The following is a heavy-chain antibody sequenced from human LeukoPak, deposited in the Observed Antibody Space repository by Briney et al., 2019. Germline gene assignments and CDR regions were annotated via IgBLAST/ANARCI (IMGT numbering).Heavy chain of an antibody. CDR1: GFTFSSYS. CDR2: ISSSSTI. V-gene: IGHV3-48*02. Sequence: GGSLRLSCAASGFTFSSYSMNWVRQAPGKGLEWVSYISSSSTIYYADSVKGRFTISRGNAKNSLYLQMNSLRDEDTAVYYCARDARYSYGLCDYWGQGTLVTVSS. CDR3: ARDARYSYGLCDY. D-gene: IGHD5-18*01. J-gene: IGHJ4*02.